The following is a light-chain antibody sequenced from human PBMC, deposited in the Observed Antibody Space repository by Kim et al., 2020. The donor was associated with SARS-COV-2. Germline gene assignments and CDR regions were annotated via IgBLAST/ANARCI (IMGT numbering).Light chain of an antibody. CDR3: QVWDNSAAVV. CDR2: RDS. J-gene: IGLJ2*01. V-gene: IGLV3-9*01. CDR1: NIEKKS. Sequence: SYELTQPLSVSVALGQTARITCGGNNIEKKSVHWYQQKPGQAPTLIISRDSSRPSGIPGRFSGSNSGNTATLTISRAQAGDEADYFCQVWDNSAAVVFGGGTKLTVL.